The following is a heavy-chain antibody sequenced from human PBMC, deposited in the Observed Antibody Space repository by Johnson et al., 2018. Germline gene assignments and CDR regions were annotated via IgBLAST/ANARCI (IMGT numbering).Heavy chain of an antibody. D-gene: IGHD4-11*01. CDR3: AKVFSNYRYYHHGMDV. Sequence: QVQLQESGGGVVQPGRSXRLSCVASGLTFSGYGMHWVRQAPGRGLEWVAVISNDGSNEYYADSVKGRFSISRDNSKNTLYLQMNTMRPEDTAVYYCAKVFSNYRYYHHGMDVWGQGTTVTVSS. CDR2: ISNDGSNE. V-gene: IGHV3-30*18. CDR1: GLTFSGYG. J-gene: IGHJ6*02.